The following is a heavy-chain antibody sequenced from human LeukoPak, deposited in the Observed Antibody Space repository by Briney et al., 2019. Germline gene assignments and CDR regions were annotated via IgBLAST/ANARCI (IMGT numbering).Heavy chain of an antibody. CDR1: GYTFTSYD. CDR3: ARGGYDFWSGYPNWFDP. D-gene: IGHD3-3*01. Sequence: GASVKVSCKASGYTFTSYDINWVRQATGQGLEWMGWMNPNSGNTGYAQKFQGRVTMTRNTSISTAYMELSSLRSEDTAVYYCARGGYDFWSGYPNWFDPWGQGTLVTVSS. CDR2: MNPNSGNT. V-gene: IGHV1-8*01. J-gene: IGHJ5*02.